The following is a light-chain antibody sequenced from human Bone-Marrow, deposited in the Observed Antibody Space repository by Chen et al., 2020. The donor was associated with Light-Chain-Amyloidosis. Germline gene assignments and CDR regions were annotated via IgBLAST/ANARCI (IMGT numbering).Light chain of an antibody. V-gene: IGLV3-21*02. CDR1: NIGSTR. Sequence: SYVLTQPSSVSVAPGQTATIACGGNNIGSTRVHWYQQTPGQAPLLVVYDDSDRPSGIPERWSGSNSGNTATLTISRVEAGDEADYYCQVWDGSSDRPVFGGGTKLTVL. J-gene: IGLJ3*02. CDR3: QVWDGSSDRPV. CDR2: DDS.